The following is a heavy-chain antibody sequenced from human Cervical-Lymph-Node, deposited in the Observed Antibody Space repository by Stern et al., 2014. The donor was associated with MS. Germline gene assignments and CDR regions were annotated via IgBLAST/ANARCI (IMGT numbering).Heavy chain of an antibody. CDR3: ASTLHGGLYNWFDP. J-gene: IGHJ5*02. CDR2: ITNSGASM. D-gene: IGHD2-2*01. V-gene: IGHV3-21*01. CDR1: GFTFSDYS. Sequence: EVQLEESGGGLVTPGGSLRLSCAASGFTFSDYSMNWVRQAPGKELEWVSSITNSGASMYYGDSVKGRFTISRDNAKNTLYLQMDSLSAEDTATYFCASTLHGGLYNWFDPWGQGTLVTVSS.